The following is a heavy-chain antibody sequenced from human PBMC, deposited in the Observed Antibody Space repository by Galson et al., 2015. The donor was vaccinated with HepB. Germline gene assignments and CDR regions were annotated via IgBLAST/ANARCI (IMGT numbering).Heavy chain of an antibody. Sequence: SVKDYRKTSEGPSTIFASSWVRKPPGQGFGLMGGIIPVFRTVHYTQKFQASVTNTADESTNTAYMELSSLRSEDTAVYYCATFMGRGPCWGQGTLVTVS. CDR3: ATFMGRGPC. CDR1: EGPSTIFA. V-gene: IGHV1-69*13. D-gene: IGHD3-10*01. CDR2: IIPVFRTV. J-gene: IGHJ4*02.